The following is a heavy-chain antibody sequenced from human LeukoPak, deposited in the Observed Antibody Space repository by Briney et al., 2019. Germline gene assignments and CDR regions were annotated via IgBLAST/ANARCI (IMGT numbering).Heavy chain of an antibody. CDR1: GFTFSTYD. D-gene: IGHD3-22*01. Sequence: QPGRSLRLSCTASGFTFSTYDMHWVRQAPGKGLQWVAVISYDGSNEYYADSVKGRFTISRDNSKNTLHVQMNSLRAEDTAVYYCAKDSKISVYSAIDYWGLGTLVTVSS. CDR2: ISYDGSNE. CDR3: AKDSKISVYSAIDY. J-gene: IGHJ4*02. V-gene: IGHV3-30*18.